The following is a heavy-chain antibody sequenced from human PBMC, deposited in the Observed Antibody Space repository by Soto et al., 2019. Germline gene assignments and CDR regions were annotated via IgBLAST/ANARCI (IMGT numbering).Heavy chain of an antibody. J-gene: IGHJ4*02. CDR1: GFTFSSYA. V-gene: IGHV3-74*01. CDR3: ARDPDPGYCSSTSCKRFDY. Sequence: GGSLRLSCAASGFTFSSYAMHWVRQTPGKGLVWVSRIKSDGSSTNYADSVMGRFTISRDNAKNTLHLQMNSLRAEDTAVYYCARDPDPGYCSSTSCKRFDYWGQGTLVTVSS. D-gene: IGHD2-2*01. CDR2: IKSDGSST.